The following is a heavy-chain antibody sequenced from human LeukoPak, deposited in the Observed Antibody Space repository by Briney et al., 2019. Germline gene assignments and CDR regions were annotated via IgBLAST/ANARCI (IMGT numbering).Heavy chain of an antibody. CDR3: ARVLRSSGWPGLFDY. V-gene: IGHV4-30-4*08. Sequence: TSETLSLTCTVSGDSISSGDYYWSWIRQPPGKGLEWIGYIYYSGSTYYNPSLKSRVTISVDTSKNQFSLKLSSVTAADTAVYYCARVLRSSGWPGLFDYWGQGTLVTVSS. J-gene: IGHJ4*02. CDR1: GDSISSGDYY. CDR2: IYYSGST. D-gene: IGHD6-19*01.